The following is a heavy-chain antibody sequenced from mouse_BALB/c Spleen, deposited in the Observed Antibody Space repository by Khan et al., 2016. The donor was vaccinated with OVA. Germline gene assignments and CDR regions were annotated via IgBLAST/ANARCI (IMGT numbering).Heavy chain of an antibody. J-gene: IGHJ3*01. CDR1: GYSITSDYA. Sequence: VQLMESGPGLVKPSQSLSLTCTVTGYSITSDYAWNWIRQFPGNKLEWMGYINYSGNTRYNPSLKSRISITRDTSKNQFFLPLNSVTTEDTATYYRARKDYDDTDAIPYWGQGTRVTVSA. D-gene: IGHD2-4*01. CDR2: INYSGNT. CDR3: ARKDYDDTDAIPY. V-gene: IGHV3-2*02.